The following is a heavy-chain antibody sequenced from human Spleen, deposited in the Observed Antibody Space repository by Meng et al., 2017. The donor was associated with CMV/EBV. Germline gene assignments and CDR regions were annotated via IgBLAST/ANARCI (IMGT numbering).Heavy chain of an antibody. J-gene: IGHJ3*02. Sequence: SETLSLTCTVSGYSIGSDRYWGWMRQTPGKGLEWIVSTHHSGSTYYNPSLKSRVTISVDTSKNQFSLKLSSVTAADTAVYYCARRNSGSYYRGAFGIWGQGTMVTVSS. D-gene: IGHD1-26*01. CDR1: GYSIGSDRY. V-gene: IGHV4-38-2*02. CDR3: ARRNSGSYYRGAFGI. CDR2: THHSGST.